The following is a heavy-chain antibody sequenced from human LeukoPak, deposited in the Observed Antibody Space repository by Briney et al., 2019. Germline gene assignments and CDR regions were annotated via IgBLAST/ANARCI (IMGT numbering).Heavy chain of an antibody. CDR3: ARGSGGPQVETIRFDP. Sequence: SVKVSCKASGYTFTNYGINWVRQAPGQGLEWMGGIIPIFGTANYAQKFQGRVTITADESTSTAYMELSSLRSEDMAVYYCARGSGGPQVETIRFDPWGQGTLVTVSS. J-gene: IGHJ5*02. CDR2: IIPIFGTA. D-gene: IGHD2-21*02. V-gene: IGHV1-69*13. CDR1: GYTFTNYG.